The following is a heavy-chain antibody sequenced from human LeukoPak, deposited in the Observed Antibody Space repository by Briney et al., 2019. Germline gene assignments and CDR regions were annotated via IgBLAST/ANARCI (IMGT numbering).Heavy chain of an antibody. CDR3: ARRRSPEGPAAFDI. CDR2: IYYSGST. D-gene: IGHD3-3*01. V-gene: IGHV4-30-4*01. CDR1: GGSISSGDYY. Sequence: SETLSLTCTVSGGSISSGDYYWSWIRQPPGKGLEWIGYIYYSGSTYYNPSLKSRVTISVDTSKNQFSLKLSSVTAADTAVYYCARRRSPEGPAAFDIWGQGTMVTVSS. J-gene: IGHJ3*02.